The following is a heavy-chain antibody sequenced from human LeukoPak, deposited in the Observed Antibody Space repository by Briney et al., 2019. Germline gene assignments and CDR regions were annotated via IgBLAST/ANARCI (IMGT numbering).Heavy chain of an antibody. Sequence: ASVKVSCKASGYTFTSYGISWVRQAPGQGLEWMGWISAYNGNTNYAQKLQGRVTMTTDTSTSTVYMELRSLRSDDTAVYYCARGAHYDFWSGSQPEYYYYGMDVWGQGTTVTVSS. V-gene: IGHV1-18*04. D-gene: IGHD3-3*01. CDR3: ARGAHYDFWSGSQPEYYYYGMDV. J-gene: IGHJ6*02. CDR2: ISAYNGNT. CDR1: GYTFTSYG.